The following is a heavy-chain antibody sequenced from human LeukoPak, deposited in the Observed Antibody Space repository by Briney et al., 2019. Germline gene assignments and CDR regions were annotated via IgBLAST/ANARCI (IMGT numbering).Heavy chain of an antibody. Sequence: GGSLRLSCAASGFTFSSYGMSWVRQAPGKGLEWVSAISGSGGSIYYADSVKGRFTISRDNSKNTLYLQMKSLRAEDTAVYYCAKDRRWFGESPSIRSSYYMDVWGKGTTVTISS. V-gene: IGHV3-23*01. D-gene: IGHD3-10*01. CDR2: ISGSGGSI. CDR3: AKDRRWFGESPSIRSSYYMDV. CDR1: GFTFSSYG. J-gene: IGHJ6*03.